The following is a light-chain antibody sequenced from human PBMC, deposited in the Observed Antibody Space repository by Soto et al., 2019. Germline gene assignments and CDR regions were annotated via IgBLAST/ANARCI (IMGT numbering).Light chain of an antibody. CDR3: KSYDGSLSGYV. V-gene: IGLV1-40*01. J-gene: IGLJ1*01. Sequence: QSVLTQPPSVSGAPGQRVTISCTGSSANIGAGFDVHWYQQLPGTAPELLIYGNNNRPSGVPDRFSGSKSGTSASLAITGLQAEHEADYYCKSYDGSLSGYVFGTGTKVTVL. CDR1: SANIGAGFD. CDR2: GNN.